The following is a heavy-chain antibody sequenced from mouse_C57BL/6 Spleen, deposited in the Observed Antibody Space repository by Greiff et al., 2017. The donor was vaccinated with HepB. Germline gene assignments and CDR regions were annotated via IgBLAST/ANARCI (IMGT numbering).Heavy chain of an antibody. CDR2: IDPSDSET. CDR1: GYTFTSYW. J-gene: IGHJ2*01. Sequence: VQLQQSGPELVRPGSSVKLSCKASGYTFTSYWMHWVKQRPIQGLEWIGNIDPSDSETHYNQKFKDKATLTVDKSSSTAYMQLSSLTSEDSAVYYCARHGSSYFDYWGQGTTLTVSS. V-gene: IGHV1-52*01. D-gene: IGHD1-1*01. CDR3: ARHGSSYFDY.